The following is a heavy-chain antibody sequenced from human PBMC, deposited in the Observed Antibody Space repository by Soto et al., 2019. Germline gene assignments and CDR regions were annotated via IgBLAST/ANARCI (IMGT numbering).Heavy chain of an antibody. CDR3: ARGIRYFDWLLEPQNYYYYGMDV. D-gene: IGHD3-9*01. CDR1: GGTFSSYA. J-gene: IGHJ6*02. Sequence: SVKVSCKASGGTFSSYAISWVRQAPGQGLEWMGGIIPIFGTANYAQKFQGRVTITADESTSTAYMELSSLRSEDTAVYYCARGIRYFDWLLEPQNYYYYGMDVWGQGTTVTVSS. CDR2: IIPIFGTA. V-gene: IGHV1-69*13.